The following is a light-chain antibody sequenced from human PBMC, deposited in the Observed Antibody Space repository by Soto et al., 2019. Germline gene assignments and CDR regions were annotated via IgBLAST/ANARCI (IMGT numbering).Light chain of an antibody. V-gene: IGKV1-5*03. CDR3: QHSRT. J-gene: IGKJ1*01. CDR1: QSFATW. Sequence: DIQMIQSPSTLSASIGDRVTITCRASQSFATWLAWYQQKPGKAPRLLIYKASSLQSGVPSRFSGSASGTEFTLTVSSLQPDDFATYYCQHSRTFGQGTKVSIK. CDR2: KAS.